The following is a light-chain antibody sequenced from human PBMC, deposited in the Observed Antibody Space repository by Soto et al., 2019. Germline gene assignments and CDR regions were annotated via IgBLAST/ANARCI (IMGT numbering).Light chain of an antibody. J-gene: IGLJ7*01. V-gene: IGLV2-23*01. CDR3: CSYSGSRKAV. CDR2: DGS. CDR1: SSDVGSYNL. Sequence: QSALTQPASVSGSPGQSITISCTGTSSDVGSYNLVSWYQQHPGKAPKLMIYDGSQRPSGVSNRFSGSKSGNTASLTISGLQAEDEADYYCCSYSGSRKAVFGGGTQLTVL.